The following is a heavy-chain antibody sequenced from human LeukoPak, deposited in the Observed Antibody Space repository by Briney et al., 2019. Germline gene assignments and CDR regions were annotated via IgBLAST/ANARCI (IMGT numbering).Heavy chain of an antibody. J-gene: IGHJ4*02. CDR3: ARGEVGSIGRVGY. Sequence: SETLSLTCSVSGYSISSGNYWGWIRQPPGKTLEWIGSTYHSGSTQLHPSLHSRVTISVDTSKNQFFLNLSSVTATDTAVYYCARGEVGSIGRVGYWGQGILDTVSS. CDR1: GYSISSGNY. D-gene: IGHD1-26*01. V-gene: IGHV4-38-2*02. CDR2: TYHSGST.